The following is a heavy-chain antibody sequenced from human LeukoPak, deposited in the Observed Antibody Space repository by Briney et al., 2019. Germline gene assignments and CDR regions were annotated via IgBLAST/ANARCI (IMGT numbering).Heavy chain of an antibody. D-gene: IGHD4-17*01. J-gene: IGHJ4*02. CDR1: GFTFSNYE. CDR2: IGRGYGIT. Sequence: AGGSLRLSCAASGFTFSNYEFNWVRQAPGKGLEWVSYIGRGYGITYYADSVKGRFTVSRDDAKNSVYLQMDSLRAEDTALYYCARETVHYWGQGILVTVSS. CDR3: ARETVHY. V-gene: IGHV3-48*03.